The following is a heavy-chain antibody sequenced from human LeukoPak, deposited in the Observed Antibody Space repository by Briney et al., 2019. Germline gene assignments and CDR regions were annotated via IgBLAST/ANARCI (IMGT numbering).Heavy chain of an antibody. CDR1: GGSISSYY. J-gene: IGHJ4*02. D-gene: IGHD3-22*01. V-gene: IGHV4-59*01. CDR3: ARGPIYYDSSGFRDYYLDY. CDR2: MSYTGST. Sequence: SETLSLTCTVSGGSISSYYWSWIRQPPGKGLEWIGYMSYTGSTNYNPSPKSRVTISADTSKNHFSLELSSVTAADTAVYYCARGPIYYDSSGFRDYYLDYWGQGTLVTVSS.